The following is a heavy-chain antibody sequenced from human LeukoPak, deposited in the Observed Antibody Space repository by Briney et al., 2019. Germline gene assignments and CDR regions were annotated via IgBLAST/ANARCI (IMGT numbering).Heavy chain of an antibody. CDR2: ICGRVGGT. J-gene: IGHJ4*02. Sequence: GGSLRLSCVASLVTLCSYAMSRVCHAPGKGLEWGSPICGRVGGTYYAASVKGRFTISTDNSKNTLYLQMNSLRAEDTAVYYCAKTPGIAAAGTDYFDYWGQGTLVTVSS. D-gene: IGHD6-13*01. CDR1: LVTLCSYA. CDR3: AKTPGIAAAGTDYFDY. V-gene: IGHV3-23*01.